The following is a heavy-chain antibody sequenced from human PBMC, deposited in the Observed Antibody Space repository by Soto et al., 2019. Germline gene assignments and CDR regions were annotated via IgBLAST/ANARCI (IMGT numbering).Heavy chain of an antibody. V-gene: IGHV3-30*18. Sequence: VQLVESGGGVVQPGGPPRLPGQASGLNFDNYGMHWVRQAPGKGLEGVAVLTYDGSFRYYADSVKGRFTISRDNSKNTLSLHLNTLKPEDTAVYHCAKDRVGGTFYTPLAFWGQGTLVTVSS. CDR3: AKDRVGGTFYTPLAF. D-gene: IGHD1-7*01. J-gene: IGHJ4*02. CDR1: GLNFDNYG. CDR2: LTYDGSFR.